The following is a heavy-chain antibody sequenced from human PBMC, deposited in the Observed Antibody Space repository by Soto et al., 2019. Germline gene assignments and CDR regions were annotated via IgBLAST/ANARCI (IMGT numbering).Heavy chain of an antibody. J-gene: IGHJ3*02. CDR2: IYYSGST. Sequence: SETLSLTYSISGSAISNYYWSWIRQPPGKGLEWIGYIYYSGSTNYNPSLKSRVTISVDTSKNQFSLKLSSVTAADTAVYYCARTYCSGGSCYDAFDIWGQGTMVT. V-gene: IGHV4-59*01. CDR1: GSAISNYY. D-gene: IGHD2-15*01. CDR3: ARTYCSGGSCYDAFDI.